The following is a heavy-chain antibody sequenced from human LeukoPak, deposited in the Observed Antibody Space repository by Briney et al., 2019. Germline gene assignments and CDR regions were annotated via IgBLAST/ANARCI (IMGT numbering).Heavy chain of an antibody. CDR2: ISTSSSYM. J-gene: IGHJ4*02. CDR3: ARDRGWNDGLLY. Sequence: GGSLRLSCAASGFTFNSYSMNWVRQAPGKGLEWVSSISTSSSYMYYADSLKGRFTISRDNAKNSLYLQMNSLRAEDTAVYFCARDRGWNDGLLYWGQGTLVTVSS. CDR1: GFTFNSYS. V-gene: IGHV3-21*01. D-gene: IGHD1-1*01.